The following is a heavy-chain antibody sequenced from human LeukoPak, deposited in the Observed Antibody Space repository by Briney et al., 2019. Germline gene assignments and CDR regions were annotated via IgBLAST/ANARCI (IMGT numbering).Heavy chain of an antibody. D-gene: IGHD4-23*01. CDR2: IYHSGST. J-gene: IGHJ4*02. CDR1: GYSISSGYY. V-gene: IGHV4-38-2*02. Sequence: SETLSLTCTASGYSISSGYYWGWIRQPPGKGLEWIGSIYHSGSTYYNPSLKSRVTISVDTSKNQFSLKLSSVTAADTAVYYCARVPTVVISKGLDYWGQGTLVTVSS. CDR3: ARVPTVVISKGLDY.